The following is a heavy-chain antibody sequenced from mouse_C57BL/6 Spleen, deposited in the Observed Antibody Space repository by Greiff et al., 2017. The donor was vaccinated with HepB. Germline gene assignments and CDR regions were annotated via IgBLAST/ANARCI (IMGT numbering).Heavy chain of an antibody. V-gene: IGHV1-15*01. CDR1: GYTFTDYE. Sequence: VQGVESGAELVRPGASVTLSCKASGYTFTDYEMHWVKQTPVHGLEWIGAIDPETGGTAYNQKFKGKAILTADKSSSTAYMELRSLTSEDSAVYYCTREGKKLGRSFDYWGQGTTLTVSS. CDR2: IDPETGGT. D-gene: IGHD4-1*01. CDR3: TREGKKLGRSFDY. J-gene: IGHJ2*01.